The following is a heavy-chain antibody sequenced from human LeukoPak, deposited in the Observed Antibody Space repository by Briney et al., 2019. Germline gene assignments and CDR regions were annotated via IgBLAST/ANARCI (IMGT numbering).Heavy chain of an antibody. D-gene: IGHD2-2*01. CDR1: GYTFTSYG. CDR2: ISAYNGNT. J-gene: IGHJ5*02. Sequence: ASVKVSCKASGYTFTSYGISWVRQAPGQGLEWMGWISAYNGNTNYAQKLQGRVTMTTDTSTSTAYMELRSLRPDDTAVYYCARGYCSSTSCYAGDWFDPWGQGTLVTVSS. CDR3: ARGYCSSTSCYAGDWFDP. V-gene: IGHV1-18*01.